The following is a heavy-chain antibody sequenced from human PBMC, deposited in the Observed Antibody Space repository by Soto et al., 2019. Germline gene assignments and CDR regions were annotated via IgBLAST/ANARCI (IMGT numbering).Heavy chain of an antibody. D-gene: IGHD1-7*01. V-gene: IGHV5-51*01. CDR1: GYSVTHYW. CDR3: ARETGTNGGTDY. CDR2: IYPGDSDI. J-gene: IGHJ4*02. Sequence: GESLKISCQGSGYSVTHYWIGWVRQMPGKGLEWMGIIYPGDSDIRYSPSFQGQVTISVDTSKNQFSLKLSSVTAADTAVYYCARETGTNGGTDYWGQGTLVTVSS.